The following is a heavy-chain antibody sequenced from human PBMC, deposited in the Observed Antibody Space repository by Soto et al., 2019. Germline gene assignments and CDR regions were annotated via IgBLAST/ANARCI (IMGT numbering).Heavy chain of an antibody. CDR2: ISSSGGST. CDR1: GFTFSSYV. V-gene: IGHV3-23*01. CDR3: VKKDYGSDNSYYFHY. D-gene: IGHD3-10*01. J-gene: IGHJ4*02. Sequence: GGSLRLSCAASGFTFSSYVMSWVRQAPGKGLEWVSSISSSGGSTWYADSVKGRFTISRDNSKNTLFLQMNSLRAEDTAVYYCVKKDYGSDNSYYFHYWGQGTLVTVSS.